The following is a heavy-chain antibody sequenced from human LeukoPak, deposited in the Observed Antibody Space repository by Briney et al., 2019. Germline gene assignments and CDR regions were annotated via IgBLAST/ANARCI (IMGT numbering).Heavy chain of an antibody. V-gene: IGHV3-7*03. CDR3: AKGYYYESGGYYSIDY. CDR1: GFTFGKYW. D-gene: IGHD3-22*01. CDR2: IKLDGSEK. J-gene: IGHJ4*02. Sequence: PGGSLRLSCVASGFTFGKYWMSWVRQAPGKGLEWVANIKLDGSEKNYVDSVKGRFTISRDNTKNSLYLQMNSLRVEDTAVFYCAKGYYYESGGYYSIDYWGQGTLVTVSS.